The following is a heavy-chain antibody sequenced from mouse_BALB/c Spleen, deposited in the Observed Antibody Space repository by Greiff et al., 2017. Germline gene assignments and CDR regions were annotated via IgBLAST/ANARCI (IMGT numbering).Heavy chain of an antibody. Sequence: EVQVVESGGGLVQPGGSRKLSCAASGFTFSSFGMHWVRQAPEKGLECVAYISSGSSTIYYADTVKGRFTISRDNPKNTLFLQMTSLRSEDTAMYYCAGSYGFYAMDYWGQGTSVTVSS. V-gene: IGHV5-17*02. J-gene: IGHJ4*01. D-gene: IGHD2-2*01. CDR3: AGSYGFYAMDY. CDR2: ISSGSSTI. CDR1: GFTFSSFG.